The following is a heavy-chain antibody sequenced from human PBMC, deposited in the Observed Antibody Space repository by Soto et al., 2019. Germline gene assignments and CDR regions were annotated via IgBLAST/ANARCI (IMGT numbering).Heavy chain of an antibody. D-gene: IGHD5-12*01. CDR3: ACLVVATGSAY. Sequence: GGSLRLSCAASGFTFSNYGMHWVRQAPGKGLEWVASIGSSGGNTYYADSVKGRFSISRDNSKNTLYLQLNSLRAEDTAIYYCACLVVATGSAYWGHGTPVTISS. V-gene: IGHV3-23*01. J-gene: IGHJ4*01. CDR2: IGSSGGNT. CDR1: GFTFSNYG.